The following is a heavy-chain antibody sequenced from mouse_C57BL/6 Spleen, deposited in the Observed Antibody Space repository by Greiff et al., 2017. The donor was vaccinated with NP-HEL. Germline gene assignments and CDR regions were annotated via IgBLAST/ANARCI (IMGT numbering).Heavy chain of an antibody. Sequence: VQLQQPGAELVKPGASVKLSCKASGYTFTSYWMQWVKQRPGQGLEWIGEIDPSDSYTNYNQKFKGKATLTVDTSSSTAYMQLSSLPSEYSAVFYCAKAGVWVYGYDGGVAYWGQGTLVTVSA. CDR2: IDPSDSYT. CDR3: AKAGVWVYGYDGGVAY. D-gene: IGHD2-2*01. CDR1: GYTFTSYW. V-gene: IGHV1-50*01. J-gene: IGHJ3*01.